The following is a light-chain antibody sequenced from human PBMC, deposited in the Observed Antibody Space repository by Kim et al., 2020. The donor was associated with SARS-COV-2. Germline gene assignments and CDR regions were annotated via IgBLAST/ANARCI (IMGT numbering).Light chain of an antibody. CDR1: QSFSSW. CDR2: QTS. V-gene: IGKV1-5*03. CDR3: QQYNSYPIT. Sequence: DIQMTQSPSTVSASAGDRVTITCRASQSFSSWLAWYQQKPGKAPKLLIYQTSSLQSGVPSRFSGSGSGTEFTLTINSLQPDDFATYYCQQYNSYPITFGQGTRLEI. J-gene: IGKJ5*01.